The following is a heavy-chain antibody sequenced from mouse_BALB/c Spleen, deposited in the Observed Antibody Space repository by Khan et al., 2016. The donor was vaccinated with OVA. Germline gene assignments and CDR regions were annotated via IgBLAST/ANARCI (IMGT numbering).Heavy chain of an antibody. D-gene: IGHD2-12*01. CDR2: IDPSDSYT. J-gene: IGHJ2*01. CDR1: GYTFTSYW. V-gene: IGHV1-69*02. Sequence: QVQLQQPGAELVKPGASVKLSCKASGYTFTSYWMHWVKQRPGQGLEWIGEIDPSDSYTNYNQKLKGKATLTVDKSSSTAYMQLSSLTSEDSAVYYWARSSYYNYVDYWGQGTTLTVSS. CDR3: ARSSYYNYVDY.